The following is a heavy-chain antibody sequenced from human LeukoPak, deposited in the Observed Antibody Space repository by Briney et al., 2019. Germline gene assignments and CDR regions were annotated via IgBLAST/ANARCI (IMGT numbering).Heavy chain of an antibody. Sequence: PSETLSLTCTVSGGSISSYYWSWIRQPAGKGLGWIGRIYISGTTNYNPSLKSRVTISVDKSKNQFSLKLNSVTAADTAVYYCARDDSPYSSGWIDYWGQGTLVTVSS. J-gene: IGHJ4*02. V-gene: IGHV4-4*07. CDR2: IYISGTT. CDR1: GGSISSYY. CDR3: ARDDSPYSSGWIDY. D-gene: IGHD6-19*01.